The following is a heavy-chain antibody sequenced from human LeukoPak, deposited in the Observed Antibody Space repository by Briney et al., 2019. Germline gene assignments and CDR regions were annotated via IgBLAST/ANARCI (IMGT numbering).Heavy chain of an antibody. D-gene: IGHD4-11*01. J-gene: IGHJ6*02. V-gene: IGHV3-30*04. CDR2: ISYDGRNE. Sequence: GGSLRLSCATSGFIFSSYAMYWVRQAPCKGLEWVAVISYDGRNEFYADSVKGRFTISRDKSKNTLHLQMNSLRAEDTALYYCARGAWMTTDGMDVWGQGTTVTVSS. CDR3: ARGAWMTTDGMDV. CDR1: GFIFSSYA.